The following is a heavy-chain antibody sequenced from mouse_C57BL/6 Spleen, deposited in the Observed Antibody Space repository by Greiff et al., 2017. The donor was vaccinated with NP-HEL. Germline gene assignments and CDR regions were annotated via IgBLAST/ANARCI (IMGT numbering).Heavy chain of an antibody. J-gene: IGHJ1*03. D-gene: IGHD1-1*01. CDR1: GFTFSDYY. Sequence: EVKLVESEGGLVQPGSSMKLSCTASGFTFSDYYMAWVRQVPEKGLEWVANINYDGSSTYYLDSLKSRFIISRDNAKNILYLQMSSLKSEDTATYYCARVITTVVYWYFDVWGTGTTVTVSS. V-gene: IGHV5-16*01. CDR2: INYDGSST. CDR3: ARVITTVVYWYFDV.